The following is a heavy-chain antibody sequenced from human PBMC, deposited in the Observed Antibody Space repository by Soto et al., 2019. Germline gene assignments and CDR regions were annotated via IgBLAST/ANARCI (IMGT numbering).Heavy chain of an antibody. D-gene: IGHD3-3*01. Sequence: ASVKVSCKASGYTFTSYDINWVRQATGQGLEWMGWMNPNSGNTGYAQKFQGRVTMTRNTSISTAYMELSSLRSEDTAVYYCARVYPYDFWSGYHTGGNWFDPWGQGTLVTVSS. CDR2: MNPNSGNT. CDR1: GYTFTSYD. CDR3: ARVYPYDFWSGYHTGGNWFDP. V-gene: IGHV1-8*01. J-gene: IGHJ5*02.